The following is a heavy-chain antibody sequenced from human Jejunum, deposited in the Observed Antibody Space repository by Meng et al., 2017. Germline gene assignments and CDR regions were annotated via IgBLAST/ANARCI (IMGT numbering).Heavy chain of an antibody. CDR3: ARGELLWDY. CDR2: MDYRGST. V-gene: IGHV4-30-4*01. J-gene: IGHJ4*02. CDR1: GDSISSGEYF. D-gene: IGHD2-2*01. Sequence: QVHLQESCPGLLKPSPTLSLTCTGSGDSISSGEYFWSWIRQPPGKGLEWIGYMDYRGSTFYNPSLKSRVTISVDTSKNQFSLKLSSVTAADTAVYFCARGELLWDYWGQGTLVTVSS.